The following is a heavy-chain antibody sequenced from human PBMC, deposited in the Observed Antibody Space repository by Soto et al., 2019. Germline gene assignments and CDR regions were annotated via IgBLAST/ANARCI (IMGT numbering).Heavy chain of an antibody. D-gene: IGHD6-6*01. Sequence: GGSLRLSCAASGFTFSSYGMHWVRQAPGKGLEWVAVTWYDGSNQYYADSVKGRFTISRDNSKNTLYLQVNSLRAEDTAVYYCARDKEYDFDYWGQGTLGTGSS. J-gene: IGHJ4*02. CDR2: TWYDGSNQ. CDR3: ARDKEYDFDY. CDR1: GFTFSSYG. V-gene: IGHV3-33*01.